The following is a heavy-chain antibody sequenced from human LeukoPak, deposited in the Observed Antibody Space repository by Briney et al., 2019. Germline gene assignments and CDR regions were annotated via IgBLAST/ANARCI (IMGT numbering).Heavy chain of an antibody. V-gene: IGHV3-7*01. CDR3: AGAYSGNYRAGDF. J-gene: IGHJ4*02. CDR2: IKQDGGEK. CDR1: GFTFSSYW. Sequence: GGSLRLSCAASGFTFSSYWMTWVRQAPGKGLEWVANIKQDGGEKYYVDSVKGRFTISRDNAKLYLQMNSLRAEDTAVYYCAGAYSGNYRAGDFWGQGTLVTVSS. D-gene: IGHD1-26*01.